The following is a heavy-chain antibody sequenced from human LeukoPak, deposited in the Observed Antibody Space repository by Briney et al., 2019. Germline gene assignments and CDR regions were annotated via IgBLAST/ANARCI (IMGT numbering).Heavy chain of an antibody. CDR3: ARDFILSRSDDAFDI. CDR2: IIPIFGTA. Sequence: ASVTVSCKASGGTFSSYAISWVRQAPGQGLEWMGGIIPIFGTANYAQKFQGRVTITADESTSTAYMELSSLRSEDTAVYYCARDFILSRSDDAFDIWGQGTMVTVSS. CDR1: GGTFSSYA. J-gene: IGHJ3*02. D-gene: IGHD3-16*02. V-gene: IGHV1-69*13.